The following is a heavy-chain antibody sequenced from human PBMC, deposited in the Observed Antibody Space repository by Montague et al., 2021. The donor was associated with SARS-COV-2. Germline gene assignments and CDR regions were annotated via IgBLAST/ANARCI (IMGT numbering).Heavy chain of an antibody. Sequence: SLRLSCAASGFGLSRYWMTWVRQAPGKGLEWMANINQDGGEKYYVDSVKGRFTVSRDNAKNSLYLQLNSLRDEDTAVYYCATFKYCTTSTCAVEPYYYYYSGMDVWGQGTTVTVSS. CDR3: ATFKYCTTSTCAVEPYYYYYSGMDV. J-gene: IGHJ6*02. V-gene: IGHV3-7*01. D-gene: IGHD2-8*01. CDR2: INQDGGEK. CDR1: GFGLSRYW.